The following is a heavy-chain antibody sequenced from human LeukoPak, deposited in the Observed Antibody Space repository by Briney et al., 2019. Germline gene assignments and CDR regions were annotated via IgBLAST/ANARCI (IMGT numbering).Heavy chain of an antibody. CDR1: GGSIRGYY. V-gene: IGHV4-59*01. CDR2: IYSSGST. CDR3: AKWHERQLAFDS. J-gene: IGHJ4*02. D-gene: IGHD1-1*01. Sequence: SETLSLTCTVSGGSIRGYYCNWLRQPPGEGLEWIGFIYSSGSTAYDPSLKSRVTIALDTSKNQFSLRLNSVTAADTAVYYCAKWHERQLAFDSWGQGTLVTVSS.